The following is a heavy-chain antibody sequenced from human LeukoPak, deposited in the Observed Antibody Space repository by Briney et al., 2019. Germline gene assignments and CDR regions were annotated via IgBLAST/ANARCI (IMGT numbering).Heavy chain of an antibody. Sequence: ASVKVSCKASGYPFTSYAMHWVRQAPGQRLEWMGWINAGNGNTKYSQEFQGRVTITRDTSASTAYMELSSLRSEDMAVYYCAREGYYYDSSGYYPYFDYWGQGTLVTVSS. CDR1: GYPFTSYA. V-gene: IGHV1-3*03. J-gene: IGHJ4*02. CDR2: INAGNGNT. D-gene: IGHD3-22*01. CDR3: AREGYYYDSSGYYPYFDY.